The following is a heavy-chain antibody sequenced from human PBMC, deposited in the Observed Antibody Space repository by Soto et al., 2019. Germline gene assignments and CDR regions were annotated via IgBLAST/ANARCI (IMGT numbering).Heavy chain of an antibody. CDR3: ARWRPPAAAGSSTSLPSGYYYYYYGMDV. J-gene: IGHJ6*02. CDR1: GGSISSYY. CDR2: IYYSGST. D-gene: IGHD2-2*01. Sequence: PSETLSLTCTVSGGSISSYYWSWIRQPPGKGLEWIGYIYYSGSTNYNPSLKSRVTISVDTSKNQFSLKLSSVTAADTAVYYCARWRPPAAAGSSTSLPSGYYYYYYGMDVWGQGTTVTVSS. V-gene: IGHV4-59*01.